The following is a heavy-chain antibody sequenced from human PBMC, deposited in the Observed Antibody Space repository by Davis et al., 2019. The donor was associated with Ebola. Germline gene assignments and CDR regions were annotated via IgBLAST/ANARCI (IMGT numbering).Heavy chain of an antibody. CDR2: IKQDGSEK. J-gene: IGHJ4*02. D-gene: IGHD6-19*01. V-gene: IGHV3-7*01. Sequence: GESLKISCAASGFTFSTYVMHWVRQAPGKGLEWVANIKQDGSEKYYVDSVKGRFTISRDNAKNSLFLQMNSLRAEDTAVYYCARASGQGSGWYARFDYWGQGTLVTVSS. CDR3: ARASGQGSGWYARFDY. CDR1: GFTFSTYV.